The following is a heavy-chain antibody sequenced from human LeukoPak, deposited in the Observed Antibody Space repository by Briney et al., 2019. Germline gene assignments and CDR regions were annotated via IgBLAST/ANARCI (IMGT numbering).Heavy chain of an antibody. Sequence: GGSLRLSCAASGFTFSDSAMHWVRQASGKGLEWVGRTRTKADSYATAYAASVKGRFTISRDDSKNTAYLQMNSLKTEDTAVYYCTRLTTAPGDYYNYYMDVWGKGTTVTVSS. J-gene: IGHJ6*03. CDR3: TRLTTAPGDYYNYYMDV. CDR2: TRTKADSYAT. D-gene: IGHD3-22*01. V-gene: IGHV3-73*01. CDR1: GFTFSDSA.